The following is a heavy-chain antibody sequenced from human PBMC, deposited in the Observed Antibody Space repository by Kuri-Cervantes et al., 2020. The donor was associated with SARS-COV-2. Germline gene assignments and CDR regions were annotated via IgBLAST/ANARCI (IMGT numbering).Heavy chain of an antibody. CDR1: GYTFTSYG. CDR3: ARVGLMITFGGVIVIPPDY. D-gene: IGHD3-16*02. V-gene: IGHV1-18*01. Sequence: ASVKVSCKASGYTFTSYGISWVRQAPGQGLEWMGWISAYNGNTNYVQKLQGRVTMTTDTSTSTAYMELRSLRSDDTAVYYCARVGLMITFGGVIVIPPDYWGQGTLVTVSS. CDR2: ISAYNGNT. J-gene: IGHJ4*02.